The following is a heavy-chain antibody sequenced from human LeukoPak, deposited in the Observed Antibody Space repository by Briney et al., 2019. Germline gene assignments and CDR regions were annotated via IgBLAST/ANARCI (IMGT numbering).Heavy chain of an antibody. V-gene: IGHV1-69*05. D-gene: IGHD1-14*01. J-gene: IGHJ3*02. CDR3: ASTSIKKAKTGAFDI. CDR2: IIPIFGTA. Sequence: SVKVSCKASGGTFSSYAISWVRRAPGQGLEWTGGIIPIFGTANYAQKFQGRVTITTDESTSTAYMELSSLRSEDTAVYYCASTSIKKAKTGAFDIWGQGTMVTVSS. CDR1: GGTFSSYA.